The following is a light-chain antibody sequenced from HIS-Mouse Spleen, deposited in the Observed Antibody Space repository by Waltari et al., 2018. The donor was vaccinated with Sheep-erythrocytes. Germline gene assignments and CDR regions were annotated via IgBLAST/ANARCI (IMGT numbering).Light chain of an antibody. CDR3: CSYAGSYTLV. CDR2: DVS. Sequence: QSALTQPRSVSGSPGQSVTISCTGTTSDVGCYNYIPWYHQHPGKAPKLMIYDVSKRPSGVPVRFSGSKSGNTASLTISGLQAEDEADYYCCSYAGSYTLVFGGGTKLTVL. CDR1: TSDVGCYNY. V-gene: IGLV2-11*01. J-gene: IGLJ2*01.